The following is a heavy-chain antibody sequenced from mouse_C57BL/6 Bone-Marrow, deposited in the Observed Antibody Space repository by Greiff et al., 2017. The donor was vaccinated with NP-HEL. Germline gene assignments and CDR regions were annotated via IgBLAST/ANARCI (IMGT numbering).Heavy chain of an antibody. CDR3: ARGGYDYGFAY. Sequence: VQRVESGPELVRPGVSVKISCKGSGYTFTDYAMHWVKQSHAKSLEWIGVISTYYGDDSYNQKFKDKATMTVDKSSITAYMELARLTSEDFAVYYCARGGYDYGFAYWGQGTLVTVSA. V-gene: IGHV1-67*01. J-gene: IGHJ3*01. D-gene: IGHD2-4*01. CDR1: GYTFTDYA. CDR2: ISTYYGDD.